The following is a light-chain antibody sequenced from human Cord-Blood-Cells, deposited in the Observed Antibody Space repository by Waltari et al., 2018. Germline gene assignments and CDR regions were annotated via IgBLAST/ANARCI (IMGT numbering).Light chain of an antibody. Sequence: DIQMTQSPSSLSASVGDRVTITCRASQSISIYLNCYQQKPGKAPKLLIYAASSLQSGVPSRFSGSGSGTDFTLTISSLQPEDFATYYCQQSYSTPYTFGQGTKLEIK. CDR1: QSISIY. CDR3: QQSYSTPYT. V-gene: IGKV1-39*01. CDR2: AAS. J-gene: IGKJ2*01.